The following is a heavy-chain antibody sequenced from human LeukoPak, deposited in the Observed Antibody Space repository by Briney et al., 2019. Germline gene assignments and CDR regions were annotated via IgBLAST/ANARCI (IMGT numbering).Heavy chain of an antibody. CDR1: GYTFTGYY. CDR3: ASRIWFGELSFDY. V-gene: IGHV1-2*02. D-gene: IGHD3-10*01. Sequence: ASVKVSCKASGYTFTGYYMHWVRLAPGQGLEWMGWINPNSGGTNYAQKFQGRVTMTRDTSISTAYMELSRLRSDDTAVYYCASRIWFGELSFDYWGQGTLVTVSS. J-gene: IGHJ4*02. CDR2: INPNSGGT.